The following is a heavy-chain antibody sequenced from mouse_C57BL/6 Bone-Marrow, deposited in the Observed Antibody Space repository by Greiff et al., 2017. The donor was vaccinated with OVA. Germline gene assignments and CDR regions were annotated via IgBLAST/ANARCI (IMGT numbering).Heavy chain of an antibody. J-gene: IGHJ4*01. CDR3: TRGYSNYYAMDY. CDR1: GYTFTDYE. Sequence: QVQLQQSGAELVRPGASVTLSCKASGYTFTDYEMHWVKQTPVHGLEWIGAIDPETGGTAYNQKFKGKAILTADKSSSTAYMELRSLTSEDSAGYYCTRGYSNYYAMDYWGQGPSVTVSS. D-gene: IGHD2-5*01. CDR2: IDPETGGT. V-gene: IGHV1-15*01.